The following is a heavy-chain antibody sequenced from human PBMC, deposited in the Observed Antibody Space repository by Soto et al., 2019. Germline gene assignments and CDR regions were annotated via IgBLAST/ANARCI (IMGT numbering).Heavy chain of an antibody. CDR3: ARDAIGGPALRGFCDH. J-gene: IGHJ4*02. D-gene: IGHD2-15*01. V-gene: IGHV3-33*01. Sequence: QEHLVESGGGVVQPGRSLRLSCAASGSIFSGYGMHWVRQAPGKGLEWVAVIWSDGSNKYYADSVKGRFTISRDNSKNMLYLQMDSLRAEDTAVYYCARDAIGGPALRGFCDHWGQGTLVTVSS. CDR1: GSIFSGYG. CDR2: IWSDGSNK.